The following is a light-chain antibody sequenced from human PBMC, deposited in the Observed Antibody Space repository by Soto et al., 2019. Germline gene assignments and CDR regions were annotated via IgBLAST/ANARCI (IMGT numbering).Light chain of an antibody. V-gene: IGKV1-27*01. J-gene: IGKJ3*01. CDR1: QGISNY. CDR2: TAS. Sequence: DIQMTQSTSSLSESVGDRVTITCRASQGISNYLDWYQQKPGKVPDLLISTASTLQSGVPSRFSGSGSGTDFTLTINSLQPEDVATYYCQKYDSVPFTFGPGTKVDIK. CDR3: QKYDSVPFT.